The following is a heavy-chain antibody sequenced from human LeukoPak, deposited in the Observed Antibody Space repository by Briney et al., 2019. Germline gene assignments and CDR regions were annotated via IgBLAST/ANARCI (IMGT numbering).Heavy chain of an antibody. J-gene: IGHJ4*02. CDR1: GASINSGTYY. D-gene: IGHD1-26*01. V-gene: IGHV4-61*02. CDR3: ARDREGASFGFDY. Sequence: SQTLSLTCTVSGASINSGTYYWTWIRQPAGKGLEWIGRIYSSGSTDYNPSLKSRVTISVDTSKNRFSLKLSSVTAADTAVYYCARDREGASFGFDYWGQGTLVTVSS. CDR2: IYSSGST.